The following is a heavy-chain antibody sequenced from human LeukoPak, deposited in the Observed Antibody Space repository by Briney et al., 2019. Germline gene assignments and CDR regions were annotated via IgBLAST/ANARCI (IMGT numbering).Heavy chain of an antibody. J-gene: IGHJ4*02. CDR3: ARHSPGYCSGGSCYPGNFDY. V-gene: IGHV5-51*01. Sequence: GESLKISCKGSGYSFTSYWIGWGRQMPGKGLEWMGIIYPGDSDTRYSPSFQGQVTISADKSSSTAYLQWSSLKASDTAMYYCARHSPGYCSGGSCYPGNFDYWGQGTLVTVSS. D-gene: IGHD2-15*01. CDR1: GYSFTSYW. CDR2: IYPGDSDT.